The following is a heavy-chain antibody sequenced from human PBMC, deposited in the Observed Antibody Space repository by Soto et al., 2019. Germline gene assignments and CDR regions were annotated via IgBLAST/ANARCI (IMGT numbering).Heavy chain of an antibody. Sequence: EVQLVESGGGLVQPGGSLRLSCAASGFTFSSYWMSWVRQAPGKGLEWVANIKQDGSEKYYVDSVKGRFTISRDNAKNSLYLQMNSLRAEDTAVYYCARDDSGWYASDAFDIWGQGTMVTVSS. V-gene: IGHV3-7*03. J-gene: IGHJ3*02. CDR2: IKQDGSEK. CDR3: ARDDSGWYASDAFDI. D-gene: IGHD6-19*01. CDR1: GFTFSSYW.